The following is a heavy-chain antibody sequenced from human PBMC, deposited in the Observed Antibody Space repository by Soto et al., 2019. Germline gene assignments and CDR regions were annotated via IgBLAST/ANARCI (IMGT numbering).Heavy chain of an antibody. D-gene: IGHD2-15*01. CDR2: INPSGGAT. CDR3: ARSHCSGGSCYLGAFDI. J-gene: IGHJ3*02. Sequence: ASVKVSCKASGHTFINFFIHWVRQAPGQGLEWVGIINPSGGATTYPQKFQGRVTMTRDTSTSTVYMDVSSLRFDDTAVYYCARSHCSGGSCYLGAFDIWGQGTMVTVSS. V-gene: IGHV1-46*01. CDR1: GHTFINFF.